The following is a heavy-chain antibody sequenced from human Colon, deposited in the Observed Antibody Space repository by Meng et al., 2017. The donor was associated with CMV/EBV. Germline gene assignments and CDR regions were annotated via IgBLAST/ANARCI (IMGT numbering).Heavy chain of an antibody. CDR3: ARGQLWLDS. J-gene: IGHJ5*01. CDR1: GFTFSYYS. CDR2: ISGNTHYI. D-gene: IGHD3-10*01. Sequence: GGSLRLSCAASGFTFSYYSMNWVRQAPGKGLEWVASISGNTHYIYYTDSVKGRFTLSRDNANDLLFLQMHSLRAEDTAVYYCARGQLWLDSWGQGTLVTVSS. V-gene: IGHV3-21*01.